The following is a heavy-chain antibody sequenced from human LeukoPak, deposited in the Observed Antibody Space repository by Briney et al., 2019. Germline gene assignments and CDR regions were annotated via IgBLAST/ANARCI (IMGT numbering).Heavy chain of an antibody. CDR1: GYTFTGYY. V-gene: IGHV1-2*06. CDR2: INPNSGGT. J-gene: IGHJ3*02. Sequence: GASVKVSCKASGYTFTGYYMHWVRQAPGQGLEWMGRINPNSGGTNYAQKFQGRVTITADESTSTAYMELSSLRSEDTAVYYCARDLDSSGWRKAFDIWGQGTMVTVSS. CDR3: ARDLDSSGWRKAFDI. D-gene: IGHD6-19*01.